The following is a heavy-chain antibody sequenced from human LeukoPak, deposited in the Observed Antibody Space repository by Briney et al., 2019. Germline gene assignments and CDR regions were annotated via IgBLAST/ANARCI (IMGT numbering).Heavy chain of an antibody. Sequence: SETLSLTCAVYGGSFSGNYWSWIRQPPGKGLEWIGEINHSGSTNYNPSLKSRVTISVDTSKNQFSLKLSSVTAADTAVYYCARSGSGMGFTFGGVINYWGQGTLVTVSS. J-gene: IGHJ4*02. CDR1: GGSFSGNY. CDR2: INHSGST. D-gene: IGHD3-16*01. CDR3: ARSGSGMGFTFGGVINY. V-gene: IGHV4-34*01.